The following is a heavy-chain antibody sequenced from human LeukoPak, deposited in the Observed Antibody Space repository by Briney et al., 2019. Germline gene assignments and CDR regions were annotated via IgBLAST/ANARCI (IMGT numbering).Heavy chain of an antibody. V-gene: IGHV3-21*01. D-gene: IGHD6-13*01. CDR1: GFTLRSYS. CDR2: ISSSSSYI. J-gene: IGHJ4*02. CDR3: AGDQYFSSCFDY. Sequence: PGGSLRLSCAASGFTLRSYSMNWVRQAPGKGLEWVSSISSSSSYIYYADSVKGRFTISRDNAKNSLYLQMNSLRAEDTAVYYCAGDQYFSSCFDYWGQGTLVTVSS.